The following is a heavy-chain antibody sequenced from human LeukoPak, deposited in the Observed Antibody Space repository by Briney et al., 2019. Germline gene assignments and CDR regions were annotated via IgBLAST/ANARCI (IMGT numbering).Heavy chain of an antibody. CDR1: GYTFTSYG. CDR3: ASSRITYYYGSGSLAY. J-gene: IGHJ4*02. Sequence: ASVKVSCKASGYTFTSYGIGWVRQAPGQGLEWMGWISAYNGNTNYAQKLQGRVTMTTDTSTSTAYMELRSLRSDDTAVYYCASSRITYYYGSGSLAYWGQGTLVTVSS. D-gene: IGHD3-10*01. CDR2: ISAYNGNT. V-gene: IGHV1-18*01.